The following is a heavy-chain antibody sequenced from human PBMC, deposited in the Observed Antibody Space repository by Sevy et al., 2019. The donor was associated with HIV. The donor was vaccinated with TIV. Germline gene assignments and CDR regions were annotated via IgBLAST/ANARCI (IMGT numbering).Heavy chain of an antibody. J-gene: IGHJ6*02. CDR2: ISGSGRST. CDR3: AKGYCSGGSCHRDYYYYGMDV. V-gene: IGHV3-23*01. D-gene: IGHD2-15*01. CDR1: GFTFSTYA. Sequence: GGSLRLSCAASGFTFSTYAMNWVRQAPGKGLEWVSSISGSGRSTYYADSVEGRFTISRDNSKNTLYLQMNSLRADDTAVYYCAKGYCSGGSCHRDYYYYGMDVWGQGTTVTVSS.